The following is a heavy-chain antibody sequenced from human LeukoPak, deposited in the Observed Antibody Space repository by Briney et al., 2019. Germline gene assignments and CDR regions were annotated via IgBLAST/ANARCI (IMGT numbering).Heavy chain of an antibody. Sequence: SETLSLTCTVSGGSISSSSYYWGWIRQPPGKGLEWIGSIYYSGSTYYNPSLKSRVTISVDTSKNQFSLKLSSVTAADTAVYYCARGHSSGWWGYWGQGTLVTVSS. CDR1: GGSISSSSYY. J-gene: IGHJ4*02. D-gene: IGHD6-19*01. V-gene: IGHV4-39*07. CDR3: ARGHSSGWWGY. CDR2: IYYSGST.